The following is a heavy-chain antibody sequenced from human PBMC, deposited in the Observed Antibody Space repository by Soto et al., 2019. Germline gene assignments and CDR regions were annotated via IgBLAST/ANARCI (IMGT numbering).Heavy chain of an antibody. V-gene: IGHV5-51*01. J-gene: IGHJ6*02. CDR1: GYSFTSYW. D-gene: IGHD6-13*01. CDR2: IYPGDSDT. CDR3: ARHYSSSWHGRDV. Sequence: GESLKISCKGSGYSFTSYWIGWVRQMPGKGLEWMGIIYPGDSDTRYSPSFQGQVTISADKSISTAYLQWSSLKASDTAMYYCARHYSSSWHGRDVWGQGTTVNVSS.